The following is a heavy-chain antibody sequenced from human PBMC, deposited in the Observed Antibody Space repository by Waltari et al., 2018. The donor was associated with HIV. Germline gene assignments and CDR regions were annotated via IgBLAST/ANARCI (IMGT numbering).Heavy chain of an antibody. CDR3: ARRGVGPSNRFFNY. Sequence: HGQLHESGPGLVRPSQTLSLTCTVSGGSVSSGYFSWNWIRQPAGKGLEWIGRINTSGSATYNPSLKSRVTISVDTATNQVSLKLRSVTATDTATYYCARRGVGPSNRFFNYWGQGTLVTVSS. CDR1: GGSVSSGYFS. D-gene: IGHD1-26*01. CDR2: INTSGSA. V-gene: IGHV4-61*02. J-gene: IGHJ4*02.